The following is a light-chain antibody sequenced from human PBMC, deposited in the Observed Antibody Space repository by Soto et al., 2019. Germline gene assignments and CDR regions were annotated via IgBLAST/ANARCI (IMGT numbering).Light chain of an antibody. CDR1: SSNIGAGYD. Sequence: QSVLTQPPSVSGAPGQRVTISCTGSSSNIGAGYDVHWYQQLPGTAPKLLIYGNSNRPSGVPDRFSGSKSGTSASLAITGLQAEDEADYYCLLYYGDAQVVFGGGTKLTVL. CDR3: LLYYGDAQVV. J-gene: IGLJ2*01. V-gene: IGLV1-40*01. CDR2: GNS.